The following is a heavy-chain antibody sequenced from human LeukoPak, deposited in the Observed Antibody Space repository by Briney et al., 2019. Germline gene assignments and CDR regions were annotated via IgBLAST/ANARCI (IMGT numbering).Heavy chain of an antibody. V-gene: IGHV4-39*01. J-gene: IGHJ5*02. CDR1: GGSISSSSYY. CDR3: ARRATAGDYVGWFDP. D-gene: IGHD4-17*01. Sequence: SETLSLTCTVSGGSISSSSYYWGWIRQPPGKGLEGIGSIYYSGSTYYNPSLKSRVTISVDTSKNQFSLKLSSVTAADTAVYYRARRATAGDYVGWFDPWSQGTLVTVSS. CDR2: IYYSGST.